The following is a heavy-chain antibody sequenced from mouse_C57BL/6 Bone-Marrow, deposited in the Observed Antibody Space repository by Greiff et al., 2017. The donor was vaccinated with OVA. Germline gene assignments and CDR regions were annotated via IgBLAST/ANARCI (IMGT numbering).Heavy chain of an antibody. CDR2: IDPETGGT. J-gene: IGHJ2*01. CDR3: TRSGLRPFDY. Sequence: VKVVESGAELVRPGASVTLSCKASGYTFTDYEMHWVKQTPVHGLEWIGAIDPETGGTAYNQKFKGKAILTADKSSSTAYMELRSLTSEDSAVYYCTRSGLRPFDYWGQGTTLTVSS. CDR1: GYTFTDYE. V-gene: IGHV1-15*01. D-gene: IGHD2-4*01.